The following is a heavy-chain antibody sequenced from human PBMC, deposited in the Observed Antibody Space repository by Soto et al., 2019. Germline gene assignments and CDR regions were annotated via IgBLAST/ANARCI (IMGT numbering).Heavy chain of an antibody. CDR3: ARDPFSADNWFDP. V-gene: IGHV1-18*01. CDR2: INTYNGNT. J-gene: IGHJ5*02. CDR1: GYTFTNYG. D-gene: IGHD6-19*01. Sequence: ASVKVSCKASGYTFTNYGISWVRQAPGQGLEWMGWINTYNGNTNHAQKLQGRVTMTTDTSTSTAYMELRSLRSDDTAVYYCARDPFSADNWFDPWGQGTLVTVSS.